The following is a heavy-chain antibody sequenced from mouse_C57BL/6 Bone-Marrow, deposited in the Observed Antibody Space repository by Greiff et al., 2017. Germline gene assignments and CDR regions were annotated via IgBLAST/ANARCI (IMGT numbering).Heavy chain of an antibody. CDR1: GYTFTSYG. D-gene: IGHD1-1*01. J-gene: IGHJ3*01. CDR2: IYPRSGNT. CDR3: ARGYYGSSG. Sequence: QVQLQQSGAELARPGASVKLSCKASGYTFTSYGISWVKQRTGQGLEWIGEIYPRSGNTYYNEKFKGKATLTAGKSSSTAYMELRSLTSEDSAVYFCARGYYGSSGWGQGTLVTVSA. V-gene: IGHV1-81*01.